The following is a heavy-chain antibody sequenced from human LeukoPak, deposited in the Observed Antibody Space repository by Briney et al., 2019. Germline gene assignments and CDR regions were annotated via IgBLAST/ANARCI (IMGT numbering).Heavy chain of an antibody. CDR2: ISGNGGST. D-gene: IGHD3-22*01. Sequence: GGSLRLSCAASGFTFSSYAMNWVRQAPGKGLEGVSAISGNGGSTYYADSVKGRFTISRDNSKNTLYLQMNSLRAEDTAVYYCAKDPYDSLEYFDYGGQGTLVAVSS. CDR3: AKDPYDSLEYFDY. J-gene: IGHJ4*02. V-gene: IGHV3-23*01. CDR1: GFTFSSYA.